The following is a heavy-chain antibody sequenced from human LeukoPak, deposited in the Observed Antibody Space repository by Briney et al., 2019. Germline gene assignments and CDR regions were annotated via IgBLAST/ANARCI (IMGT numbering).Heavy chain of an antibody. CDR2: INPSGGST. J-gene: IGHJ6*02. CDR3: ARDRLDIVVVVAATLDYGMDV. D-gene: IGHD2-15*01. V-gene: IGHV1-46*01. Sequence: ASVKVSCKASGYTFTSYYMHWVRQAPGQGLEWMGIINPSGGSTSYAQKFQGRVTMTRDTSTSTVYVELSSLRSEDTAVYYCARDRLDIVVVVAATLDYGMDVWGQGTTVTVSS. CDR1: GYTFTSYY.